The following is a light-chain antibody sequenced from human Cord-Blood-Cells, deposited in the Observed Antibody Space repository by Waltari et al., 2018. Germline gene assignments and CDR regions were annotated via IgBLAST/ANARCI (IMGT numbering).Light chain of an antibody. Sequence: QSVLTQPPSVSGAPGQRLPISCPGRSPNIGAGYELHWYQQLPGTAPKLLIYGNSNRPSGVPDRFSGSKSGTSASLAITGLQAEDEADYYCQSYDSSLSGSVFGGGTKLTVL. V-gene: IGLV1-40*01. J-gene: IGLJ3*02. CDR1: SPNIGAGYE. CDR2: GNS. CDR3: QSYDSSLSGSV.